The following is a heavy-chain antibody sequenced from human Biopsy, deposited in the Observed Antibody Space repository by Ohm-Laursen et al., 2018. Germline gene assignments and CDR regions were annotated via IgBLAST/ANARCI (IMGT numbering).Heavy chain of an antibody. CDR2: ISSSSDNI. J-gene: IGHJ4*02. CDR3: ARDPYCSGGNCYSPLDH. D-gene: IGHD2-15*01. V-gene: IGHV3-21*04. Sequence: SLRLSCAAPGFTLSSYSMNWVRQTPGKGLEWVSTISSSSDNIYYADSVKGRFTVSRDNANNSLFLQMNSLRADDTAVYYCARDPYCSGGNCYSPLDHWGQGTLVTVSA. CDR1: GFTLSSYS.